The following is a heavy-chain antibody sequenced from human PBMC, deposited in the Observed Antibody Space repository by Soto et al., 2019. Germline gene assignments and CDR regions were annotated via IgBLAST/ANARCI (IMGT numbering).Heavy chain of an antibody. V-gene: IGHV3-30-3*01. Sequence: QVQLVESGGGVVQPGRSLRLSCAASGFTFSSYAMHWVRQAPGKGLEWVAVISYDGSNKYYADSVKGRFTISRDNSKNQPYSQKNSRRGEGTAVYYCGGDRGGGSSSSGLYYYGMDVWGQGTTVTVSS. CDR3: GGDRGGGSSSSGLYYYGMDV. D-gene: IGHD6-6*01. J-gene: IGHJ6*02. CDR1: GFTFSSYA. CDR2: ISYDGSNK.